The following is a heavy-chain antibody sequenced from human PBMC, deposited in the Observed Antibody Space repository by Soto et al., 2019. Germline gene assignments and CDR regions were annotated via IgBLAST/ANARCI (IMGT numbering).Heavy chain of an antibody. Sequence: QLVQSGAEVKQPGSSVKVSCQAFGGTFSKYGVSWVRQAPGQGLQWMGGITPMLGTSTITQKFQGRVTITADESTSTAYMELSSLRSEDTDVYYCARDGGRHSGGIDYWGQGTLVTVSS. V-gene: IGHV1-69*01. CDR3: ARDGGRHSGGIDY. CDR1: GGTFSKYG. J-gene: IGHJ4*02. CDR2: ITPMLGTS. D-gene: IGHD1-26*01.